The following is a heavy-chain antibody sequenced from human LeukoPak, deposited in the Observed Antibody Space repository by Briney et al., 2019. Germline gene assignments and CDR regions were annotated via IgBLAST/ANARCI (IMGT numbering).Heavy chain of an antibody. J-gene: IGHJ5*02. D-gene: IGHD3-22*01. Sequence: GGSLRLSCAASGFTFSNSALNWVRQAPGKGLEWVSAISSRGGSPYYADSVKGRFTISRDNSENTLYLQMNSLRAEDTAVYYCAKDMDTMMVIFDPTWGQGTLVTVSS. V-gene: IGHV3-23*01. CDR1: GFTFSNSA. CDR3: AKDMDTMMVIFDPT. CDR2: ISSRGGSP.